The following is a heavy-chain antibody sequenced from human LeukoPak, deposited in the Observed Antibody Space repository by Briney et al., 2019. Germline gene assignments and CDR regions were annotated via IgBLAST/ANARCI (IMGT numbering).Heavy chain of an antibody. CDR1: GFTFRSYW. J-gene: IGHJ4*02. D-gene: IGHD2-21*02. CDR2: INSEGSST. CDR3: VVANCGGDCSH. V-gene: IGHV3-74*01. Sequence: QPGGSLRLSCEASGFTFRSYWMYWVRQAPGKGLVWVSRINSEGSSTSYADSVKGRFTISRDNAKNTLYLYMNSLRADDTAVYYCVVANCGGDCSHWGQGTLVTVSS.